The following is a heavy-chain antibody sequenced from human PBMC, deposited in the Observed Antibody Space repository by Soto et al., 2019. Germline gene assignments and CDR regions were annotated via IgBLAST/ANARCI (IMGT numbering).Heavy chain of an antibody. CDR1: GFTFTSNW. CDR2: INSDGTTT. Sequence: EVQLVESGGGLVQPGGSLRLSCAASGFTFTSNWMHWVRQAPGKGLVWVSRINSDGTTTTYADSVKGRFTISTDNAKNTLYLQVNSLGDEDTAVYYCTRGGATGAGIYHFENWGQGTLVTVSS. D-gene: IGHD3-10*01. CDR3: TRGGATGAGIYHFEN. J-gene: IGHJ4*02. V-gene: IGHV3-74*01.